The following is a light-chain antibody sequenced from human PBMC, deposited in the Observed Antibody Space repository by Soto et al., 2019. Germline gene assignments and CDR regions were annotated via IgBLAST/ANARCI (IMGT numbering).Light chain of an antibody. CDR3: YSAADNNYV. J-gene: IGLJ1*01. CDR1: VLAKKY. CDR2: KDS. V-gene: IGLV3-27*01. Sequence: SYELTQPSSVSVSPGQTARITCSGDVLAKKYARWFQQKPGQAPVLVIYKDSERPSGIPERFSGSSSGTTVTLTISGAQVEEEADYYCYSAADNNYVFGTGTKLTVL.